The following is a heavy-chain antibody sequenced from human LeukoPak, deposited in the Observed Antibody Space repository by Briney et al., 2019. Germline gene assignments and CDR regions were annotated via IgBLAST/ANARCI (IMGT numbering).Heavy chain of an antibody. D-gene: IGHD4-23*01. J-gene: IGHJ4*02. CDR2: MKQDGSDK. V-gene: IGHV3-7*03. CDR3: ARKTVVGSYFDY. Sequence: PGGSLRLSCAASGFTFSSYWMSWVRQAPGKGLEWVANMKQDGSDKYYVDSVKGRFTISRDNAKNSLYLQINSLRAEDTAVYYCARKTVVGSYFDYWGQGTPVTVSS. CDR1: GFTFSSYW.